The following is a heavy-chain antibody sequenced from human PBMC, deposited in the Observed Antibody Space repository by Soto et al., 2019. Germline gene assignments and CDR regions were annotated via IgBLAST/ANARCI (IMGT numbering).Heavy chain of an antibody. CDR2: ISAYNGNT. J-gene: IGHJ6*03. Sequence: ASVKVSCKASGYTFTSYGISWVRQAPGQGLEWMGWISAYNGNTNYAQKLQGRVTMTTDTSTSTAYMGLRSLRSDDTAVYYCARDPPCSGGSCYIFYYYYYYMDVWGKGTTVTVSS. V-gene: IGHV1-18*01. CDR1: GYTFTSYG. CDR3: ARDPPCSGGSCYIFYYYYYYMDV. D-gene: IGHD2-15*01.